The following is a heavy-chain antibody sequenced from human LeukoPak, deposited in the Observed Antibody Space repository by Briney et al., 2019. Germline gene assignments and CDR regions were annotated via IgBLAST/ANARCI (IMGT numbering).Heavy chain of an antibody. CDR2: ISGSGGST. D-gene: IGHD3-22*01. V-gene: IGHV3-23*01. CDR3: AKDHSSAYYAYYFDN. J-gene: IGHJ4*02. Sequence: GGSLRLSCAASGFTFSTYAMSWVCQAPGKGLEWVSAISGSGGSTYYADSVKGRFTISRDNSKNTLYLQMNSLRAEDTAVYYCAKDHSSAYYAYYFDNWGQGTLVTVSS. CDR1: GFTFSTYA.